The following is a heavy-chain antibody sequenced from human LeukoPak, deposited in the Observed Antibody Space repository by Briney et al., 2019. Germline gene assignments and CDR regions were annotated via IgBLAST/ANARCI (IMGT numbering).Heavy chain of an antibody. CDR2: IYYSGST. CDR1: GGSISSSSYY. Sequence: SETLSLTCTVSGGSISSSSYYWGWIRQPPGKGLEWIGSIYYSGSTYYNPSLKSRVTISVNTSKNQFSLKLSSVTAADTAVYYCARQLGYCSSTSCYADKVDYWGQGTLVTVSS. V-gene: IGHV4-39*01. CDR3: ARQLGYCSSTSCYADKVDY. D-gene: IGHD2-2*01. J-gene: IGHJ4*02.